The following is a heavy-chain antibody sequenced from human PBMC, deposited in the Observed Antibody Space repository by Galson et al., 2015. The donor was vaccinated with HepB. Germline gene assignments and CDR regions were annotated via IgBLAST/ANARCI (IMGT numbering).Heavy chain of an antibody. CDR2: ISSSSYI. D-gene: IGHD1-26*01. Sequence: SLRLSCAASGFTFSSYSMNWVRQAPGKGLEWVSSISSSSYIYYADSVKGRSTISRDNAKNSLYLQMNSLRAEDTAVYYCARDQGGLPNDYWGQGTLATVSS. CDR1: GFTFSSYS. CDR3: ARDQGGLPNDY. J-gene: IGHJ4*02. V-gene: IGHV3-21*01.